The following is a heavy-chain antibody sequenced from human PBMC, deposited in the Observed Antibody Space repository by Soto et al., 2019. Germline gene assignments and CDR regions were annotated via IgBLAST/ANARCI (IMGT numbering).Heavy chain of an antibody. CDR3: ARGVRAAAAPGGYYYYMDV. CDR2: ISAYNGNT. D-gene: IGHD6-13*01. CDR1: GYTFTSYG. J-gene: IGHJ6*03. Sequence: KQGASVKVSCKASGYTFTSYGISWVRQAPGQGLEWMGWISAYNGNTNYAQKLQGRVTMTTDTSTSTAYMELRSLRSDDTAVYYCARGVRAAAAPGGYYYYMDVWGKGTTVTVSS. V-gene: IGHV1-18*01.